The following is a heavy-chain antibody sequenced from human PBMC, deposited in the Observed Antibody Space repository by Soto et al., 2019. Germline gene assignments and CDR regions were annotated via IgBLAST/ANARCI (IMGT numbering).Heavy chain of an antibody. V-gene: IGHV1-46*01. J-gene: IGHJ1*01. CDR2: VNPSGGST. D-gene: IGHD2-15*01. CDR1: GYIFTAYS. CDR3: AREENCSDGVCYSEYFQR. Sequence: QVQLVQSGAEVKKPGASVKVSCKASGYIFTAYSMHWVRQAPGHGLEWMGVVNPSGGSTNYAQKFRGRSTMTRDTSTSTVYMDLSSLTSEDTAVYYCAREENCSDGVCYSEYFQRWGQGTLVTVSS.